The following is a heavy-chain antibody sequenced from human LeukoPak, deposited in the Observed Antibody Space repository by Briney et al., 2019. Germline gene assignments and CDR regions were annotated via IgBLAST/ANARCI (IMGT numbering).Heavy chain of an antibody. CDR2: INSDGSTT. CDR1: GFTFSSYW. D-gene: IGHD2-21*02. J-gene: IGHJ6*02. Sequence: GGSLRLSCAASGFTFSSYWMHWVRQAPGKGLVWVSRINSDGSTTTYADSVTGRFTISRDNAKNTQYLQMNSLRAEDTAVYYCARDGGLAYCGGDCYPFYGMDVWGQGTTVTVSS. CDR3: ARDGGLAYCGGDCYPFYGMDV. V-gene: IGHV3-74*01.